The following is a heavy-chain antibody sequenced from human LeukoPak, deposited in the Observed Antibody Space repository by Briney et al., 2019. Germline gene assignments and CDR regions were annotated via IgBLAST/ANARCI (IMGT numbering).Heavy chain of an antibody. CDR2: INPSGGST. Sequence: ASVKVSCKASGYTFTSYYMHWVRQAPGQGLEWMGIINPSGGSTSYAQKFQGRVTMTRDMSTSTVYMELSSLRSEDTAVYYCARGDRGTAAGNNWFNPWGQGTLVTVSS. J-gene: IGHJ5*02. D-gene: IGHD6-13*01. V-gene: IGHV1-46*01. CDR1: GYTFTSYY. CDR3: ARGDRGTAAGNNWFNP.